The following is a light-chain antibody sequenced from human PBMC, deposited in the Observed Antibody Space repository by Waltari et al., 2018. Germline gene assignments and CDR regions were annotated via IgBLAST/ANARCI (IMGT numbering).Light chain of an antibody. CDR1: QSISSY. CDR3: QQHDNLPLT. CDR2: AGS. J-gene: IGKJ3*01. V-gene: IGKV1-33*01. Sequence: DIQMTQSPSSLSASVGDRVTITCRASQSISSYLNWYQQKPGKAPKLLVYAGSNLEKGVPSRFSGSGSGTDFTVTISSLQPEDIATYYCQQHDNLPLTFGPGTKVEIK.